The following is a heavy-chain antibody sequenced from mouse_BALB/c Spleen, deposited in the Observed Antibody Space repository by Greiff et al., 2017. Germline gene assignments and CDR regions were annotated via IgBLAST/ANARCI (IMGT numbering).Heavy chain of an antibody. V-gene: IGHV3-2*02. CDR2: ISYSGRT. CDR1: GYSITSDYA. Sequence: EVKVEESGPGLVKPSQSLSLTCTVTGYSITSDYAWNWIRQFPGNKLEWMGYISYSGRTSYNPSLKSRISITRDTSKNQFFLQLNSVTTEDTATYYCARSRYYGYYFDYWGQGTTLTVSS. J-gene: IGHJ2*01. CDR3: ARSRYYGYYFDY. D-gene: IGHD1-2*01.